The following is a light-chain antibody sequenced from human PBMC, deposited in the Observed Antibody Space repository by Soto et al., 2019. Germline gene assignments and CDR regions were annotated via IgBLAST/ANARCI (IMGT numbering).Light chain of an antibody. J-gene: IGLJ2*01. V-gene: IGLV2-14*03. CDR2: DVS. CDR1: SSDIGGYNY. CDR3: ASYASSNTVL. Sequence: QSALTQPASVSGSPGQSITISCTGTSSDIGGYNYVSWYQQHPGKAPNLMIYDVSDRPSGVSNRFSGSKSDNTASLTISGLQAEDEADYYCASYASSNTVLFGGGTKLTVL.